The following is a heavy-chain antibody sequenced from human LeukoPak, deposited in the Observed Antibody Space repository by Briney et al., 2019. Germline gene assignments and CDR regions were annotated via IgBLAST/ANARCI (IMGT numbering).Heavy chain of an antibody. V-gene: IGHV1-69*13. CDR2: IIPIFGTA. J-gene: IGHJ4*02. Sequence: SVKVFCKASGGTFSSYAISWERQAPGQGLEWMGGIIPIFGTANYAQKFQGRVTITADESTSTAYMELSSLRSEDTAVYYCARRVWYQEEVVRFDYWGQGTLVTVSS. CDR1: GGTFSSYA. D-gene: IGHD2-15*01. CDR3: ARRVWYQEEVVRFDY.